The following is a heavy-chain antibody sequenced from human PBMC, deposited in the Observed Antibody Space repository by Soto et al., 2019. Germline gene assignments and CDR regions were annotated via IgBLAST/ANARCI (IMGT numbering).Heavy chain of an antibody. Sequence: GASVKVSCKASGYTFTGYYMHCVRQAPGQGLEWMGWINPNSGGTNYAQKFQGRVTMTRDTSISTAYMELSRLRSDDTAVYYCARGGQWLVQGWFDPWGQGTLVTVSS. CDR2: INPNSGGT. V-gene: IGHV1-2*02. D-gene: IGHD6-19*01. J-gene: IGHJ5*02. CDR1: GYTFTGYY. CDR3: ARGGQWLVQGWFDP.